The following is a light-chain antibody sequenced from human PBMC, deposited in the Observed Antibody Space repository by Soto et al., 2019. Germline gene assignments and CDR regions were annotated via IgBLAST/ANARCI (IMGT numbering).Light chain of an antibody. Sequence: AIQMTQSPSSLSASVGDRVTITCRASQDIRNRLGWYQQKPGKAPRLLIYAASSLQSGVPSRFSGSGSGTDFTLTISCLQPEDFATYYCLQDTNYPWTFGQGTKVETK. CDR1: QDIRNR. CDR3: LQDTNYPWT. CDR2: AAS. V-gene: IGKV1-6*01. J-gene: IGKJ1*01.